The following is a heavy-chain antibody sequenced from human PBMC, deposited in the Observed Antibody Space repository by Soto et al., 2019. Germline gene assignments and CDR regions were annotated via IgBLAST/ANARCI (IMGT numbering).Heavy chain of an antibody. CDR2: ISWNSETL. CDR3: TRGSAAVRSYFFDS. Sequence: EVQLVESGGGLVQPGKSLRLSCAASGFTFDDHAMHWVRQGPGKGLEWVAHISWNSETLGYVDSVKGRFIISRDNAKNSVYLEMNGLRPEDTAVYFCTRGSAAVRSYFFDSWGQGTLVTVSS. J-gene: IGHJ5*01. V-gene: IGHV3-9*01. CDR1: GFTFDDHA. D-gene: IGHD1-26*01.